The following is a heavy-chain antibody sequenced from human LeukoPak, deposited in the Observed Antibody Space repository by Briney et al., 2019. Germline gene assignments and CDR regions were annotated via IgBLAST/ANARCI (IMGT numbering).Heavy chain of an antibody. CDR1: GFTVSSNY. J-gene: IGHJ3*02. CDR3: AKDRGYCSGGSCYNAFDI. CDR2: IYSGGTT. D-gene: IGHD2-15*01. V-gene: IGHV3-53*01. Sequence: GGSLRLSCAASGFTVSSNYMSWVRQAPGRGLEWVSVIYSGGTTYYADSVKGRFTVSRDNSKNTVYLQMNSLRAEDTAVYYCAKDRGYCSGGSCYNAFDIWGQGTMVTVSS.